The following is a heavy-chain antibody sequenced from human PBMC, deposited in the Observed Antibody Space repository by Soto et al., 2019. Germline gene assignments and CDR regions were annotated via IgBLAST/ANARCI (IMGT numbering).Heavy chain of an antibody. CDR2: ISGGGGST. CDR1: GFTFSSYA. CDR3: AKVWTTVVTPGFDY. Sequence: GGSLRLSCAASGFTFSSYAMSWVRQAPGRGLEWVSAISGGGGSTYYADSVKGRFTTSRDNSKNTLYLQMNSLRAEDTAVYYCAKVWTTVVTPGFDYWGQGTLVTVSS. D-gene: IGHD4-17*01. J-gene: IGHJ4*02. V-gene: IGHV3-23*01.